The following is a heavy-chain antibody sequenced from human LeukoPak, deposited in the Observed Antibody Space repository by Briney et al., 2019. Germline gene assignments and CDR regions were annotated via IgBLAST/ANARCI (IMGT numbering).Heavy chain of an antibody. D-gene: IGHD6-19*01. CDR3: ARAGRMAEPGTFDI. Sequence: SETLSLTCTVSGGSISSYYWTWIRQPAGKGLEWIGRIYTSGSTDYNPSLKSRVTMSIDTPKNQFSLKLSSVTSADTAVYYCARAGRMAEPGTFDIWGQGTMVTVSS. V-gene: IGHV4-4*07. CDR2: IYTSGST. J-gene: IGHJ3*02. CDR1: GGSISSYY.